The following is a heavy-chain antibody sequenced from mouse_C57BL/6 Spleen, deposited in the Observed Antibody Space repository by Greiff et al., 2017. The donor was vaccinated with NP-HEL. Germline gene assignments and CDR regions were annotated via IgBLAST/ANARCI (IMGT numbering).Heavy chain of an antibody. V-gene: IGHV1-61*01. CDR3: ARAATVVAPGFAY. J-gene: IGHJ3*01. CDR1: GYTFTSYW. Sequence: VQLQQPGAELVRPGSSVKLSCKASGYTFTSYWMDWVKQRPGQGLEWIGNIYPSDSETHYNQKFKDKATLTVDKSSSTAYMQLSSLTSEDSAVYYCARAATVVAPGFAYWGQGTLVTVSA. D-gene: IGHD1-1*01. CDR2: IYPSDSET.